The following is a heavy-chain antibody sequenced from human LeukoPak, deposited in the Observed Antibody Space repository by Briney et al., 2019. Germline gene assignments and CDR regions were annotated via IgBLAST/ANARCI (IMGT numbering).Heavy chain of an antibody. V-gene: IGHV3-7*01. Sequence: PGGSLRLSCAASGFTFSSFWMSWVRQAPGKGLEWVASIKQDGSEKYYVDSVKGRFTISRDNAKKSLYLQMNSLRAEDTAVYYCARDVDVAGTDYYYYMDVWGKGTTVTVSS. D-gene: IGHD6-19*01. J-gene: IGHJ6*03. CDR3: ARDVDVAGTDYYYYMDV. CDR2: IKQDGSEK. CDR1: GFTFSSFW.